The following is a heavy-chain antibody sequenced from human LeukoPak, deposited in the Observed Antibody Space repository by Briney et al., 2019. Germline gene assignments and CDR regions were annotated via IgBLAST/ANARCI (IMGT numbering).Heavy chain of an antibody. Sequence: GGSLRLSCAASGFTFSSFAMSWVRQAPGKGLEWVSAISGSDSTYYADSVKGRFTISRDNSKNTLYLQMNSLRAEDTAIYYCAKSGSSSWYYYYYGMDVWGQGTTVTVSS. CDR2: ISGSDST. CDR1: GFTFSSFA. J-gene: IGHJ6*02. V-gene: IGHV3-23*01. CDR3: AKSGSSSWYYYYYGMDV. D-gene: IGHD6-13*01.